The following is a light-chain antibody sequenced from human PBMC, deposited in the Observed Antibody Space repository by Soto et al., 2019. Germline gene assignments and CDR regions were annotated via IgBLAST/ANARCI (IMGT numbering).Light chain of an antibody. CDR2: DAS. V-gene: IGKV1-33*01. Sequence: DIQMTQSPSSLSASVGDTVTITCQASLDITNHLNWYQQKPGKAPNLLIYDASHLETGVPSRFSGSGSGTYFTLTISSLQPEDFATYFCQRSYITPWTFGQGTKVDIK. CDR1: LDITNH. J-gene: IGKJ1*01. CDR3: QRSYITPWT.